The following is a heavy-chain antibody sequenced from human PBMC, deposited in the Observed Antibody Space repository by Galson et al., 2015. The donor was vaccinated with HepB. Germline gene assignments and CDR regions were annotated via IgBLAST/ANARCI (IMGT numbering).Heavy chain of an antibody. V-gene: IGHV1-69*04. CDR3: ARDEDGDYVGYFQH. CDR1: GGTFSSYT. D-gene: IGHD4-17*01. J-gene: IGHJ1*01. Sequence: SVKVSCKASGGTFSSYTISWVRQAPGQGLEWMGRIIPILGIANYAQKFQGRVTITADKSTSTAYMELSSLRSEDTAVYYCARDEDGDYVGYFQHWGQGTLVTVSS. CDR2: IIPILGIA.